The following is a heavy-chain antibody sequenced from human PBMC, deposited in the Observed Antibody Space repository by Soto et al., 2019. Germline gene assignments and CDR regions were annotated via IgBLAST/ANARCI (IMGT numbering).Heavy chain of an antibody. J-gene: IGHJ4*02. CDR1: GYTFNAYY. V-gene: IGHV1-2*02. D-gene: IGHD3-16*01. CDR3: VRVAFNHHYDFDY. CDR2: INPNSDVT. Sequence: QVQLVQSGAEVKKPGASVKVSCKASGYTFNAYYIHWVRQAPGQGLEWMGWINPNSDVTSYARSCQDRVTMTRDIPSTTAYIELPRLRSDETGVYYCVRVAFNHHYDFDYWGQGTLITVSS.